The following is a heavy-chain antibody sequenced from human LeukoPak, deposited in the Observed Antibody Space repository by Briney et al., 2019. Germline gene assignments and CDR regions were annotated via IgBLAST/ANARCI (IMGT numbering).Heavy chain of an antibody. V-gene: IGHV3-30*03. J-gene: IGHJ4*02. CDR2: ISYDGSDK. CDR1: GFTFSSYS. D-gene: IGHD6-19*01. CDR3: ARDSSGFHY. Sequence: GGSLRLSCAASGFTFSSYSMNWVRQAPGKGLEWVALISYDGSDKSYADSVKGRFTISRDNSKNTLYLQINSLRGEDTAVYYCARDSSGFHYWGQGTLVTVSS.